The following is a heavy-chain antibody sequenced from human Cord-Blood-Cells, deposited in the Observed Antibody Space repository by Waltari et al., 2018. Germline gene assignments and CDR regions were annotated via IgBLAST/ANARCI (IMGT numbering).Heavy chain of an antibody. Sequence: QVQLVQSGAEVKKPGASVKVSCKASGYTFTGYYMHWVRQAPGQGLEWMGWINPNSGGTNYAQKFQGRVTMTRDTSISTAYMELSRLRSDDTAVYYCAITKIAAAGTMGAFDIWGQGTMVTVSS. D-gene: IGHD6-13*01. CDR2: INPNSGGT. CDR1: GYTFTGYY. CDR3: AITKIAAAGTMGAFDI. J-gene: IGHJ3*02. V-gene: IGHV1-2*02.